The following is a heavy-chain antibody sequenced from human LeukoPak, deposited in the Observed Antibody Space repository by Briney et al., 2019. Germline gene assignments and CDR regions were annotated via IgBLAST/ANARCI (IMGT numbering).Heavy chain of an antibody. D-gene: IGHD1-26*01. Sequence: GGALRPSCAASGFTLSSYAMPWVRQAPGKGLEYVSAISSNGGSTYYANSVKGRFTISRDNSKNTLYLQMGSLRAEDMAVYYCARSWEAPAFLFDYWGQGTLVTVSS. J-gene: IGHJ4*02. CDR1: GFTLSSYA. CDR2: ISSNGGST. V-gene: IGHV3-64*01. CDR3: ARSWEAPAFLFDY.